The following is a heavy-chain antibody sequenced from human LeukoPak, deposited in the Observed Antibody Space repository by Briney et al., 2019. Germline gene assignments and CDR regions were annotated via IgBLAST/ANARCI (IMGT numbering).Heavy chain of an antibody. D-gene: IGHD6-19*01. CDR1: GYSFTAYN. CDR2: INPNTGGT. V-gene: IGHV1-2*02. J-gene: IGHJ4*02. CDR3: ARSTGIAVAGAAAY. Sequence: ASVKVSCKASGYSFTAYNIHWVRQAPGQGLEWMGGINPNTGGTNSAQKFEGRVTMSRDTSTSTAYLELSYLRSDDTAVYYCARSTGIAVAGAAAYWGQGTLVTVSS.